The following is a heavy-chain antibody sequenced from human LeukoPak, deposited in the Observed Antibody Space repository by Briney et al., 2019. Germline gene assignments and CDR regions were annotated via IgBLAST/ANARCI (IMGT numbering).Heavy chain of an antibody. CDR1: GYTFTSYY. V-gene: IGHV1-46*01. Sequence: ASVKVSCKASGYTFTSYYMHWVRQPPGQGLEWMGIINPSGGSTSCAQNFQGRVTMTRDTSTSTVYMELSSLISEDKAVYYCSRAKNRAYAFDIWGQGTMVTVSS. CDR2: INPSGGST. D-gene: IGHD2/OR15-2a*01. J-gene: IGHJ3*02. CDR3: SRAKNRAYAFDI.